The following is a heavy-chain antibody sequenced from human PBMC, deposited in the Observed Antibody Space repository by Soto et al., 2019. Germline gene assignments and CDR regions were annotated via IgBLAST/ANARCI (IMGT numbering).Heavy chain of an antibody. J-gene: IGHJ4*02. Sequence: PGGSLRLSCAASGFTFSSYAMSWVRQAPGKGLEWVSAISGSGGSTYYADSVKGRFTISRDNSKNTLYLQMNSLRAEDTAVYYCAKTLIVVVPAAIQIWELPGRRPFDYWGQGTLVTVSS. CDR2: ISGSGGST. D-gene: IGHD2-2*02. CDR3: AKTLIVVVPAAIQIWELPGRRPFDY. CDR1: GFTFSSYA. V-gene: IGHV3-23*01.